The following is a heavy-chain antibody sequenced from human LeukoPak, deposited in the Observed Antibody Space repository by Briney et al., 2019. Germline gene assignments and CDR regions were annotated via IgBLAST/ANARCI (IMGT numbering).Heavy chain of an antibody. Sequence: PGGSLRLSCAASGFTFSSYCMSWVRQAPGKGLEWVANIKQDGSEKYYVDSVKGRFTISRDNAKNSLYLQMNSLRAEDTAVYYCAREDIAAAGDFDYWGQGTLVTVSS. J-gene: IGHJ4*02. V-gene: IGHV3-7*03. D-gene: IGHD6-13*01. CDR1: GFTFSSYC. CDR3: AREDIAAAGDFDY. CDR2: IKQDGSEK.